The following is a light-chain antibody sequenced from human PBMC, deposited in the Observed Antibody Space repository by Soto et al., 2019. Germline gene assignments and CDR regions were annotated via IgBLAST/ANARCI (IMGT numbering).Light chain of an antibody. Sequence: EIVMTQSPATLSVSPGERATLSCRASQSVSSSLAWYQQNPGQAPRLLIYDASTRATGIPARLGGSGSGTEFTLTISSLQSEDFAVYDCQQYKSWPETFGQGTKVEIK. CDR2: DAS. J-gene: IGKJ1*01. CDR3: QQYKSWPET. V-gene: IGKV3-15*01. CDR1: QSVSSS.